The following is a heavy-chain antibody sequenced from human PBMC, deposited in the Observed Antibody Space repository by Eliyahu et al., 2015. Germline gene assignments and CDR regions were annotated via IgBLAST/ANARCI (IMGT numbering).Heavy chain of an antibody. CDR2: ISDSSSYI. J-gene: IGHJ3*02. CDR1: GFTFSSXS. CDR3: ARDHYDFWSGYSVSAFDI. V-gene: IGHV3-21*01. D-gene: IGHD3-3*01. Sequence: EVQLVESGGGLVKPGGSLRLSCAASGFTFSSXSRNWVRQAPGKGLEWVSSISDSSSYIYYADSVKGRLTISRDNAKNSLYLQMNSLRAEDTAVYYCARDHYDFWSGYSVSAFDIWGQGTMVTVSS.